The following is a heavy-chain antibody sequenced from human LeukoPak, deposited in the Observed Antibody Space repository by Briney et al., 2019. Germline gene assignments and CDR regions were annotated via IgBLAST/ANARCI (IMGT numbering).Heavy chain of an antibody. J-gene: IGHJ4*02. CDR3: ARDQLAAGTYDY. CDR2: IIPIFGTA. CDR1: GGTFSSYA. Sequence: ASVKVSCKASGGTFSSYAISWVRQAPGQGLEWMGRIIPIFGTANYAQKFQGRVTITTDESTSTAYMELSSLRSEDTAVYYCARDQLAAGTYDYWGQGTLVTVSS. V-gene: IGHV1-69*05. D-gene: IGHD6-13*01.